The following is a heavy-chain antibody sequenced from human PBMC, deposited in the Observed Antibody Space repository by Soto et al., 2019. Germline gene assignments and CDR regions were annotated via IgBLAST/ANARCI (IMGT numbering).Heavy chain of an antibody. CDR3: ASRSATVLALAY. J-gene: IGHJ4*02. V-gene: IGHV3-23*01. CDR2: ISGSNYNT. D-gene: IGHD4-17*01. CDR1: GFTFSSYA. Sequence: GSLRLSCAASGFTFSSYAMNWVRQAPGKGLEWVSTISGSNYNTYYADSVKGRFTISRDNSKNTLYLQMNSLRAEDTAVYYCASRSATVLALAYWGQGTLVTVYS.